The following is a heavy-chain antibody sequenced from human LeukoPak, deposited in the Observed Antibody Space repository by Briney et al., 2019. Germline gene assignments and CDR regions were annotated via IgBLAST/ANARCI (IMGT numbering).Heavy chain of an antibody. CDR1: GGTFSSYA. V-gene: IGHV1-69*05. J-gene: IGHJ4*02. CDR2: IIPIFGTA. D-gene: IGHD6-13*01. Sequence: SVKVSCKASGGTFSSYAISWVRQAPGQGLEWMGGIIPIFGTANYAQKFQGRVTITTDESTSTAYMELSSLRSEDTAVYYCARDSVNLGIAAAGNDYWGPGTLVTVSS. CDR3: ARDSVNLGIAAAGNDY.